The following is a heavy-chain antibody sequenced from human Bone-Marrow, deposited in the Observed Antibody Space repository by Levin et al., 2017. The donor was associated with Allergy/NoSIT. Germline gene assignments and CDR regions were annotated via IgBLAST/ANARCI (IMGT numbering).Heavy chain of an antibody. V-gene: IGHV3-66*01. D-gene: IGHD4/OR15-4a*01. Sequence: PGGSLRLSCAASGFTVSNNYMRWVRQPPGKGLEWVSLIYSAGSTYYADSVKGRFTISRDKSKNTLYLQMNSLRAEDTAVYYCARGGDYGNYWGQGTLSPSPQ. CDR1: GFTVSNNY. CDR2: IYSAGST. J-gene: IGHJ4*02. CDR3: ARGGDYGNY.